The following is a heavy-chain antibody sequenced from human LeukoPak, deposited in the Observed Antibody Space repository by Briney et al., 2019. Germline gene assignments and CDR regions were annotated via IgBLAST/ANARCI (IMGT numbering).Heavy chain of an antibody. CDR3: ARDEGDTVTTYRFDL. J-gene: IGHJ2*01. V-gene: IGHV3-7*01. CDR1: GFTFSRYW. D-gene: IGHD4-17*01. Sequence: PGGSLRLSCAVSGFTFSRYWMSWVRQGPGKGLQWVANINQDGSAKNFVDSVKGRFTISRDNAKNSLFLQMNSLRAEDTAVYYCARDEGDTVTTYRFDLWGRGTLVTVS. CDR2: INQDGSAK.